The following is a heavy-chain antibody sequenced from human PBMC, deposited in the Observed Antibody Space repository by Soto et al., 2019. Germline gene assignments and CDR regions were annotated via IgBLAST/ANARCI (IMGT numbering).Heavy chain of an antibody. CDR2: ISTIVSTI. D-gene: IGHD3-10*01. Sequence: GGSLRLSCAASGFTFSDYYMTWIRQAPGKGLEWVSYISTIVSTIYYADSVKGRFTISRDNAKNSLYLQMNSLRAEDTAVYYCARYGSGSYYNALFDYWGQGTLVTVSS. V-gene: IGHV3-11*01. CDR3: ARYGSGSYYNALFDY. J-gene: IGHJ4*02. CDR1: GFTFSDYY.